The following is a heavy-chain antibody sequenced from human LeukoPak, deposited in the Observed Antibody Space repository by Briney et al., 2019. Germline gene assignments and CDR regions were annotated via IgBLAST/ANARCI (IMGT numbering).Heavy chain of an antibody. CDR2: ISGSGGST. CDR3: AKAGYSYGSSRIY. V-gene: IGHV3-23*01. D-gene: IGHD5-18*01. Sequence: GRSLRLSCAASGFTFSSYAMSWVRQAPGKGLEWVSAISGSGGSTYYADSVKGRFTISRDNSKNTLYLQMNSLRAEDTAVYYCAKAGYSYGSSRIYWGQGTLVTVSS. J-gene: IGHJ4*02. CDR1: GFTFSSYA.